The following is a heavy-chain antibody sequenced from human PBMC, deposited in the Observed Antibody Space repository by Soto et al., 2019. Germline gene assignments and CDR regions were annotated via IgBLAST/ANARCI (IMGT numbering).Heavy chain of an antibody. J-gene: IGHJ6*02. CDR1: GGSFSGYY. CDR2: INHSGST. V-gene: IGHV4-34*01. Sequence: SETLSLTCAVYGGSFSGYYWSWIRQPPGKGLEWIGEINHSGSTNYNPSLKSRVTISVDTSKNQFSLKLSSVTATDTAVYYCARNRGVNSNYDRAPYYGMDVWGQGTTVTVSS. D-gene: IGHD4-4*01. CDR3: ARNRGVNSNYDRAPYYGMDV.